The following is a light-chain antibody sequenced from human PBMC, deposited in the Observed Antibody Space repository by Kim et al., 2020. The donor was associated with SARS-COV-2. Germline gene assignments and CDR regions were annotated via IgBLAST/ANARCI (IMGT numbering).Light chain of an antibody. CDR1: SSDVGGYNY. J-gene: IGLJ3*02. CDR2: DVS. Sequence: GQSITISCTGTSSDVGGYNYFSWYQQHPGKAPKLMIYDVSKRPSGVSNRFSGSKSGNTASLTISGLQAEDEADYYCSSYTSSSTWVFGGGTKLTVL. V-gene: IGLV2-14*03. CDR3: SSYTSSSTWV.